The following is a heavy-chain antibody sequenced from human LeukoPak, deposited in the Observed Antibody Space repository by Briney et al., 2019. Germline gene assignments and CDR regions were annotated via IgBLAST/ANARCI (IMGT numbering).Heavy chain of an antibody. Sequence: GGSLRLSCAASGFTFSNAWMNWVRQAPGKGLEWVGRIKSKTDGGTTDYAAPVKGRFTISRDDSKNTLYLQMNSLKTEDTAIYYCTTDQYSGTLTFDHWGQGTLVTVSS. CDR2: IKSKTDGGTT. V-gene: IGHV3-15*01. J-gene: IGHJ4*02. CDR1: GFTFSNAW. CDR3: TTDQYSGTLTFDH. D-gene: IGHD3-9*01.